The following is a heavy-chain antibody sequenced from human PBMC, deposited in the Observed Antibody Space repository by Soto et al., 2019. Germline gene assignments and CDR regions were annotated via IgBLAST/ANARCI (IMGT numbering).Heavy chain of an antibody. CDR3: AKDAAGSSSGGWFDP. V-gene: IGHV3-30*18. D-gene: IGHD6-6*01. CDR1: GFTFSSYG. Sequence: GGSLRLSCAASGFTFSSYGMHWVRQAPGKGLEWVAVISYDGSNKYYADSVKGRFTISRDNSKNTLYLQMNSLRAEDTAVYYCAKDAAGSSSGGWFDPWGQGTLVTVSS. J-gene: IGHJ5*02. CDR2: ISYDGSNK.